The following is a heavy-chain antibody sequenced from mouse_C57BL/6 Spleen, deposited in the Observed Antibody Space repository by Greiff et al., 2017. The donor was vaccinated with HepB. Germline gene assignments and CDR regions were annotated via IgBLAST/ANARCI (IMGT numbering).Heavy chain of an antibody. J-gene: IGHJ3*01. V-gene: IGHV1-82*01. CDR1: GYAFSSSW. Sequence: VQLQQSGPELVKPGASVKISCKASGYAFSSSWMNWVKQRPGKGLEWIGRIYPGDGDTNYNGKFKGKATLTADKSSSTAYMQLSSLTSEASAVYFCARGPWFAYWGQGTLVTVSA. CDR3: ARGPWFAY. CDR2: IYPGDGDT.